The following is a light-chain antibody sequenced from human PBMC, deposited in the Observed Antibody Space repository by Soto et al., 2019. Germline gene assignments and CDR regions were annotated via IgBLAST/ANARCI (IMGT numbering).Light chain of an antibody. CDR2: WAS. CDR3: QQYYSTPRT. CDR1: QSDLYSANNKNC. J-gene: IGKJ1*01. Sequence: DIVMTQSPDSLAVSLGERATINCKSSQSDLYSANNKNCLAWYQQKPGQPPKLLLYWASTRESGVPDRFSGSGSGTDFTLTISSLQAEDVAVYYCQQYYSTPRTFGQGTKVEIK. V-gene: IGKV4-1*01.